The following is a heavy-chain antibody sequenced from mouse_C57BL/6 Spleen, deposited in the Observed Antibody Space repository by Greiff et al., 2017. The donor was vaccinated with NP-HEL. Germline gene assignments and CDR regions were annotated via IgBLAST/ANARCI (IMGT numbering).Heavy chain of an antibody. CDR1: GYSITSGYD. CDR3: ARDTGLRAMDY. Sequence: EVKLMESGPGMVKPSQSLSLTCTVTGYSITSGYDWHWIRHFPGNKLEWMGYISYSGSTNYNPSLKSRISITHDTSKNHFFLKFNSVTTEDTATCDCARDTGLRAMDYWGKGTSVTVSS. CDR2: ISYSGST. D-gene: IGHD1-1*01. V-gene: IGHV3-1*01. J-gene: IGHJ4*01.